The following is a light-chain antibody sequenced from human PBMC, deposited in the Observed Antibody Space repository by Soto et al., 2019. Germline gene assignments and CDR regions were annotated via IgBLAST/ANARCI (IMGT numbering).Light chain of an antibody. CDR3: QSFDSSLGGSV. Sequence: QAVLTQPPSVSGAPGQRVTISCTGSSSNIGADYYVHWYRQLPGTAPQLLIYYNTNRPSGVPDRFSGSKSGSSASLAIIGLQAEDEAEYFCQSFDSSLGGSVFGGGTKLTVL. CDR2: YNT. V-gene: IGLV1-40*01. J-gene: IGLJ3*02. CDR1: SSNIGADYY.